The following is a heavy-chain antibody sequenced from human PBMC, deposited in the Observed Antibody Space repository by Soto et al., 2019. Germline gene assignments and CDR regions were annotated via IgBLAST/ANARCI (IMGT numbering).Heavy chain of an antibody. V-gene: IGHV1-69*02. J-gene: IGHJ2*01. CDR2: IIPILGIA. CDR3: ASGLKGSGWYFDL. D-gene: IGHD3-10*01. Sequence: QVQLVQSGAEVKKPGSSVKVSCKASGGTFSSYTISWVRQAPGQGLEWMGRIIPILGIANYAQKFQCRVTITADKSTSTAYMGLSSLRSEDTAVYYCASGLKGSGWYFDLWGRGTLVTVSS. CDR1: GGTFSSYT.